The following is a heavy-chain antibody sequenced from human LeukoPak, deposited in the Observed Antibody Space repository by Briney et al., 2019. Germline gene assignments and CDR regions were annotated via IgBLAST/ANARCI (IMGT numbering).Heavy chain of an antibody. Sequence: GGSLRLPCAASGFTFSSYAMHWVRQAPGKGLEYVSAISSNGGSTYYANSVKGRFTISRDNSKNTLYLQMGSLRAEDMAVYYCARGEQGATPTNFDYWGQGTLVTVSS. J-gene: IGHJ4*02. D-gene: IGHD1-26*01. V-gene: IGHV3-64*01. CDR3: ARGEQGATPTNFDY. CDR1: GFTFSSYA. CDR2: ISSNGGST.